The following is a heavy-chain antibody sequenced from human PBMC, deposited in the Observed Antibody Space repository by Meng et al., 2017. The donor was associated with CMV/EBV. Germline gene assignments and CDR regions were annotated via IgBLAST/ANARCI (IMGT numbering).Heavy chain of an antibody. CDR3: AREGYDFWSGSPPRGWSDP. V-gene: IGHV4-59*01. CDR2: IYYSGST. D-gene: IGHD3-3*01. CDR1: GGSIISYH. Sequence: GSLRLSCTASGGSIISYHWSWIRQSPGEGLEWIGYIYYSGSTNYNPSLKSLVTISVDTSKNQFSLKLSSVTAADTAVYYCAREGYDFWSGSPPRGWSDPWGQGTLVTVSS. J-gene: IGHJ5*02.